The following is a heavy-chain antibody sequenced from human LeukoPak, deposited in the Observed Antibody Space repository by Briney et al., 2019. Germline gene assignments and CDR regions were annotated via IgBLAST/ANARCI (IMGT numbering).Heavy chain of an antibody. CDR1: GGTFSSYA. D-gene: IGHD3-3*01. V-gene: IGHV1-69*04. CDR3: ARARGYDFWSGYLEDY. Sequence: ASVKVSCKASGGTFSSYAISWVRQAPGQGLEWMGRIIPILGIANYAQKFQGRVTITADKSTSTAYTELSSLRSEDTAVYYCARARGYDFWSGYLEDYWGQGTLVTVSS. CDR2: IIPILGIA. J-gene: IGHJ4*02.